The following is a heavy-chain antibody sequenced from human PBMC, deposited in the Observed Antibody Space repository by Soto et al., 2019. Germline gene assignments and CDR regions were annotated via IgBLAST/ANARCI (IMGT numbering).Heavy chain of an antibody. J-gene: IGHJ6*02. Sequence: SCAASGSSFRDYYMSWIRQSPGKGLEWLSYITSSSSTIYYADSVKGRFTISRDNAKNSLYLQMNSLRDEDTAVYYCARAGGIQLWYYYYGMDVWGQGTTVTVS. V-gene: IGHV3-11*04. D-gene: IGHD5-18*01. CDR1: GSSFRDYY. CDR3: ARAGGIQLWYYYYGMDV. CDR2: ITSSSSTI.